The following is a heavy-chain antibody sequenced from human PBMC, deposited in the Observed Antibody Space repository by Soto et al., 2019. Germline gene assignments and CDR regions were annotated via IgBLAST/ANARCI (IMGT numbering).Heavy chain of an antibody. J-gene: IGHJ5*02. D-gene: IGHD6-19*01. CDR3: ARAVAGRNWFDP. CDR1: GVSISSGGYY. CDR2: IYYSGST. Sequence: PSETLSLTCTVSGVSISSGGYYWSWIRQHPGKGLEWIGYIYYSGSTYYNPSLKSRVTISVDTSKNQFSLKLSSVTAADTAVYYCARAVAGRNWFDPWGQGTLVTVSS. V-gene: IGHV4-31*03.